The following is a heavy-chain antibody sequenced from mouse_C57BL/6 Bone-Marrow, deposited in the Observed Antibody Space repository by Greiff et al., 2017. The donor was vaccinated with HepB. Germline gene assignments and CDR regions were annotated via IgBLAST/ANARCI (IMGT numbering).Heavy chain of an antibody. CDR3: GTCITTLRYWYFDV. V-gene: IGHV5-4*03. J-gene: IGHJ1*03. CDR2: ISDGGSYT. Sequence: EVKVVESGGGLVKPGGSLKLSCAASGFTFSSYAMSWVRQTPEKRLEWVATISDGGSYTYYPDNVKGRFTISRDNAKNNLYLQMSHLKSEDTAMYYCGTCITTLRYWYFDVWGTGTTVTVAS. CDR1: GFTFSSYA. D-gene: IGHD1-2*01.